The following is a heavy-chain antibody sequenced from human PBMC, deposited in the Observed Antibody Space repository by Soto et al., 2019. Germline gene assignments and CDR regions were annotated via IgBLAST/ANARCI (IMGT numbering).Heavy chain of an antibody. CDR3: ARDRGYCSSTSCHGYYYYYMDV. J-gene: IGHJ6*03. CDR2: ISSSGSTI. D-gene: IGHD2-2*01. Sequence: VQLVESGGGLVKPGGSLRLSCAASGFTFSDYYMSWIRQAPGKGLEWVSYISSSGSTIYYADSVKGRFTISRDNAKNSLYLQMNSLRAEDTAVYYCARDRGYCSSTSCHGYYYYYMDVWGKGTTVTVSS. V-gene: IGHV3-11*01. CDR1: GFTFSDYY.